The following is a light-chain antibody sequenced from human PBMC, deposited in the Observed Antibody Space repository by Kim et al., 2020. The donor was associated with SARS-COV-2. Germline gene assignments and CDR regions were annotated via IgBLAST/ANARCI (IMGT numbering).Light chain of an antibody. J-gene: IGLJ3*02. CDR3: LLSFSGIRV. Sequence: ETVTLTCASSTGTVTPTHYPYWFQQKPGEVPRTLIFDTGSRHSWTPARFSGSLSGGKAALTLAGALPEDEADYYCLLSFSGIRVFGGGTQLTVL. V-gene: IGLV7-46*01. CDR1: TGTVTPTHY. CDR2: DTG.